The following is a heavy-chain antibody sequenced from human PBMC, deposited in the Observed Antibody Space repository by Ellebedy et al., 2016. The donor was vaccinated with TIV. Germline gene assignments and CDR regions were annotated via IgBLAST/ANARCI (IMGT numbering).Heavy chain of an antibody. CDR2: IDPSDPYS. CDR1: GYSFIHYW. V-gene: IGHV5-10-1*01. Sequence: GGSLRLXCKASGYSFIHYWISWVRQMPGKGLEWMTRIDPSDPYSKYSPSFQGRVSISVDKSITTAYLQWDSLKASDTAMYYCARHGSSGGYQIDFWGQGTLVTVSS. D-gene: IGHD2-15*01. CDR3: ARHGSSGGYQIDF. J-gene: IGHJ4*02.